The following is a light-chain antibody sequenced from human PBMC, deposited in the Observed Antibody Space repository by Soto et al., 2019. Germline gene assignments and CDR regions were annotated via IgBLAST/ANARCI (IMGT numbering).Light chain of an antibody. CDR1: QSISSW. J-gene: IGKJ5*01. CDR3: QKSYSTLSIT. Sequence: DIQLTQSPSTLSASVGDTVTITCRASQSISSWLAWYQQKPGKAPKLLIYKASTLKSGVPSRFSGSGSGTDFTLTISSLQPEDFATYYCQKSYSTLSITFGQGTRLEIK. CDR2: KAS. V-gene: IGKV1-5*03.